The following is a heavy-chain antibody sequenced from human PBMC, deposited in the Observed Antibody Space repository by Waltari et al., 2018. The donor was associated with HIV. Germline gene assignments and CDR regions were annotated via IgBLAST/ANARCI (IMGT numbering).Heavy chain of an antibody. D-gene: IGHD3-22*01. J-gene: IGHJ3*02. CDR1: GYTFTNDD. CDR3: ARGYSYDRSGEAFDI. V-gene: IGHV1-8*01. CDR2: MNPNSGNT. Sequence: QVQLVQSGAEVKKPGASVEVSCRASGYTFTNDDQNGLGQDTGQGLEWMGWMNPNSGNTGYAQKFQGRVTMTRNTSISTAYMELSSLRSEYTAVYYCARGYSYDRSGEAFDIWGQGTMVTVSS.